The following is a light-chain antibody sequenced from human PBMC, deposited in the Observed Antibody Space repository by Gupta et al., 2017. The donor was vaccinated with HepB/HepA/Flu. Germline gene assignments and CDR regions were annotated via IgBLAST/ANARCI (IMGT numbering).Light chain of an antibody. CDR3: QQDYNTPRT. V-gene: IGKV1-39*01. CDR2: GAS. J-gene: IGKJ1*01. CDR1: QSINNF. Sequence: DIQMTQPPSSLSAFVGDRVTIACRARQSINNFLNWYQQKLGKAPKLLIYGASSWESGVPSRFSGSGSGTXFTLTIXSLQPEDFAAYYCQQDYNTPRTFGXGTKVEIK.